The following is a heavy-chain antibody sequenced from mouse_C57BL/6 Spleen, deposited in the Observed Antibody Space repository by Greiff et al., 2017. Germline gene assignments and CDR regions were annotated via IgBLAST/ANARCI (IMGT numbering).Heavy chain of an antibody. CDR3: ARSGYYGSSYVERNYAMDV. CDR1: GYTFTSYG. J-gene: IGHJ4*01. Sequence: VQLQQSGAELARPGASVKLSCKASGYTFTSYGISWVKQRTGQGLEWIGEIYPRSGNPYYNEKFKGKATLPADKSSSTAYMELRSLTSEDSAVYFCARSGYYGSSYVERNYAMDVGGQGTSVTVSS. V-gene: IGHV1-81*01. CDR2: IYPRSGNP. D-gene: IGHD1-1*01.